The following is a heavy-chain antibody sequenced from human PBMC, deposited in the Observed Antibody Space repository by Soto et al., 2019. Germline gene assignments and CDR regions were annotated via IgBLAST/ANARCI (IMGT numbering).Heavy chain of an antibody. CDR2: MNPNSGNT. J-gene: IGHJ3*02. CDR1: GYTFTSYY. CDR3: ARVGRGDYVWGSYRYTRSGDAFDI. D-gene: IGHD3-16*02. Sequence: GASVKVSCKASGYTFTSYYINWVRQATGQGLEWMGWMNPNSGNTGYAQKFQGRVTMTRNTSISTAYMELSSLRSEDTAVYYCARVGRGDYVWGSYRYTRSGDAFDIWG. V-gene: IGHV1-8*01.